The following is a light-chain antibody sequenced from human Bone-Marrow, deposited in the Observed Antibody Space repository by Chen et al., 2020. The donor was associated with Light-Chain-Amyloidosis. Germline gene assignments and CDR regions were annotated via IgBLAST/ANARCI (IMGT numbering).Light chain of an antibody. V-gene: IGKV1-39*01. J-gene: IGKJ2*01. Sequence: DIQMTQSPSSLSGSVGDRVTITCRASQNISIYLNWYQQKPGKAPKLLIYAASTLRSGVPSRFSGSGSGTDLTLTISNLQPEDSATDYCQQSYSTPPNTFGQGTKLEIK. CDR3: QQSYSTPPNT. CDR1: QNISIY. CDR2: AAS.